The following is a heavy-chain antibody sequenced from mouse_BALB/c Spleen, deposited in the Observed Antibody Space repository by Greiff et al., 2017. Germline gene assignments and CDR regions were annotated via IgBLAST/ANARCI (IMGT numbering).Heavy chain of an antibody. CDR3: VREGDGYYPAMDY. CDR2: IWTGGGT. D-gene: IGHD2-3*01. CDR1: GFSLTSYD. J-gene: IGHJ4*01. Sequence: QVQLKESGPGLVAPSQSLSITCTVSGFSLTSYDISWIRQPPGKGLEWLGVIWTGGGTNYNSAFMSRLSISKDNSKSQVFLKMNSLQTDDTAIYYCVREGDGYYPAMDYWGQGTSVTVSS. V-gene: IGHV2-9-2*01.